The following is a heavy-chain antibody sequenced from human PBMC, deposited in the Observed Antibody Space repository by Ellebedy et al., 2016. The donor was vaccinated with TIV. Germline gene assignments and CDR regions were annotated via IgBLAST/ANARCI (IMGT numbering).Heavy chain of an antibody. CDR2: ISAYNGNT. CDR3: ARHSSGWINWFDP. V-gene: IGHV1-18*01. CDR1: GGTFSSYA. J-gene: IGHJ5*02. D-gene: IGHD6-19*01. Sequence: ASVKVSXXASGGTFSSYAISWVRQAPGQGLEWMGWISAYNGNTNYAQKLQGRVTMTTDTSTSTAYMELRSLRSDDTAVYYCARHSSGWINWFDPWGQGTLVTVSS.